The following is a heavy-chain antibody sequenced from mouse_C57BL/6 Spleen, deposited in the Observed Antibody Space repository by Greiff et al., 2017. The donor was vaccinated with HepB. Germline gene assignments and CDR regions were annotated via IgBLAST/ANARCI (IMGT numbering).Heavy chain of an antibody. CDR1: GFTFTDYY. J-gene: IGHJ4*01. D-gene: IGHD2-1*01. CDR3: ARYFYSYAMDY. Sequence: EVKLQESGGGLVQPGGSLSLSCAASGFTFTDYYMSWVRQPPGKALEWLGFIRNKANGYTTEYSASVKGRFTISRDNSQSILYLQMNALRAEDSATYYCARYFYSYAMDYRGQGTSVTVSS. V-gene: IGHV7-3*01. CDR2: IRNKANGYTT.